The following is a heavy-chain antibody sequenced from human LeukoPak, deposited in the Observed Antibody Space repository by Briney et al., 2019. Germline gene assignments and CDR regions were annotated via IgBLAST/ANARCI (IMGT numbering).Heavy chain of an antibody. D-gene: IGHD3-22*01. V-gene: IGHV3-30*03. CDR2: ILYDGSNK. J-gene: IGHJ4*02. CDR1: GFTLSNYG. Sequence: GMSLRLSCAASGFTLSNYGMHWVRQAPGKGLEWVAIILYDGSNKYYGDSVKGRFTISRDTSKNTLYLRMNSLRAEDTAVYYCARDGGYDSSGFQEIPFDYWGQGTLVTVSS. CDR3: ARDGGYDSSGFQEIPFDY.